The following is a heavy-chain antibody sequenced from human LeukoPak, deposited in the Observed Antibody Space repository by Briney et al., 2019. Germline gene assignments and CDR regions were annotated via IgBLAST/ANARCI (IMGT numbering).Heavy chain of an antibody. J-gene: IGHJ6*02. CDR1: GFTFSRYG. Sequence: GGSLRLSCAASGFTFSRYGLHWVRQAPDEGLEWVAYIRNRGSDKYYADSVKGRSAISRDDFKNTLYLQMNSLTVEDTAVYYCAKDLGHAMDVWGQGTTVTVSS. V-gene: IGHV3-30*02. CDR2: IRNRGSDK. CDR3: AKDLGHAMDV.